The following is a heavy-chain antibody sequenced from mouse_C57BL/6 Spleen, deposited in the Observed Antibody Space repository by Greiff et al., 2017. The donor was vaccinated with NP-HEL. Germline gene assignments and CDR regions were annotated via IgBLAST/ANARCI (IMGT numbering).Heavy chain of an antibody. J-gene: IGHJ4*01. CDR2: IYPGDGDT. Sequence: QVQLQQSGPELVKPGASVKISCKASGYAFSSSWMNWVKQRPGKGLEWIGRIYPGDGDTNYNGKFKGKATLTADKSSSTAYMQLSSLTSEDSAVYFCARQGYSNYMDYWGQGTSVTVSS. V-gene: IGHV1-82*01. CDR3: ARQGYSNYMDY. CDR1: GYAFSSSW. D-gene: IGHD2-5*01.